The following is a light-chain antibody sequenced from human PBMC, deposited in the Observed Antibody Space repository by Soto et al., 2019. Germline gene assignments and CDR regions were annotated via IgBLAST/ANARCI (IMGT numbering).Light chain of an antibody. CDR3: QMYDSAPT. V-gene: IGKV1-27*01. Sequence: DIEITQSPSSPLASVGDRVTITCRPSRGIGNALAWYQQKPGAVPTLLIHSASTLQSGVPSRLSGSGSGTDFTLAIRSLQPEDFACYYCQMYDSAPTFGPGTKVDI. CDR2: SAS. J-gene: IGKJ1*01. CDR1: RGIGNA.